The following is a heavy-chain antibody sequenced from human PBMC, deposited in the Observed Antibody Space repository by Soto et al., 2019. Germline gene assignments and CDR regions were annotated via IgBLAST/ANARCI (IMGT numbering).Heavy chain of an antibody. CDR2: IIPIFGTA. CDR3: ARDKVYCSGGCCYELDY. Sequence: QVQLVQSGAEVKKPGSSVKVSCKTSGGTFASYAISWVRQAPGQGLEWMGGIIPIFGTANYAQKFQGRVTITADDSTSTSYMELSSLSSEDTAVYYCARDKVYCSGGCCYELDYWGQGTLVTVSS. D-gene: IGHD2-15*01. CDR1: GGTFASYA. V-gene: IGHV1-69*01. J-gene: IGHJ4*02.